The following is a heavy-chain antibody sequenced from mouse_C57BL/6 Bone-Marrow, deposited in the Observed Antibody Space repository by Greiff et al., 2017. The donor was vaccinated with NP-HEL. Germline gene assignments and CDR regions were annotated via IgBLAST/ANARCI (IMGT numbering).Heavy chain of an antibody. CDR1: GYTFTSYW. J-gene: IGHJ4*01. CDR3: ARGDYNAMDY. CDR2: IDPNSGGT. V-gene: IGHV1-72*01. D-gene: IGHD2-12*01. Sequence: QVQLQQSGAELVKPGASVKLSCKASGYTFTSYWMHWVKQRPGRGLEWIGRIDPNSGGTKYNEKVKSKATLTVDKPSSTAYMPLSSLTSEDSAVYYCARGDYNAMDYWGQGTSVTVSS.